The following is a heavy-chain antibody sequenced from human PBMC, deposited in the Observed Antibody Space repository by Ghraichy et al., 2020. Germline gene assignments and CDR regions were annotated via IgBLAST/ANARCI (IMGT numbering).Heavy chain of an antibody. CDR1: GYSISSGYY. Sequence: SETLSLTCTVSGYSISSGYYWGWIRQPPGKGLEWIGSIYHSGSTYYNPSLKSRVTISVDTSKNQFSLKLSSVTATDTAVYYCATSQGLVGFWFDPWGQGTLVTVSS. V-gene: IGHV4-38-2*02. J-gene: IGHJ5*02. CDR3: ATSQGLVGFWFDP. CDR2: IYHSGST. D-gene: IGHD6-6*01.